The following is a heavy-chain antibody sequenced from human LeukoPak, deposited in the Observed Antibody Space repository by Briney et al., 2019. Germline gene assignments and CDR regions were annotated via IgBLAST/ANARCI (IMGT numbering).Heavy chain of an antibody. V-gene: IGHV4-39*01. CDR3: ARHGDYYDFWSGYWDYGMDV. Sequence: PSESLSLTCTVSGASISSSSYYWGWIRQPPGKGLEWIGSIYYSGSTYYNPSLKSRVTISVDTSKNQFSLKLSSVTAADTAVYYCARHGDYYDFWSGYWDYGMDVWGQGTTVTVSS. J-gene: IGHJ6*02. D-gene: IGHD3-3*01. CDR2: IYYSGST. CDR1: GASISSSSYY.